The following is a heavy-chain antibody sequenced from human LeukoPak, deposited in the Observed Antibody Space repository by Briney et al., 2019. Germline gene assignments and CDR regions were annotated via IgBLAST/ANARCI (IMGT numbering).Heavy chain of an antibody. D-gene: IGHD3-22*01. V-gene: IGHV3-7*01. CDR2: IKQDGSEK. CDR1: GFTFSSYW. J-gene: IGHJ6*03. Sequence: PGGSLRLSCAASGFTFSSYWMSWVRQAPGKGLEWVANIKQDGSEKYYVDSVKGRFTISRDNAKNSLYLQMNSLRAEDTAVYYCARVVGTAYDSSGYYFPPYYMDVWGKGTTVTISS. CDR3: ARVVGTAYDSSGYYFPPYYMDV.